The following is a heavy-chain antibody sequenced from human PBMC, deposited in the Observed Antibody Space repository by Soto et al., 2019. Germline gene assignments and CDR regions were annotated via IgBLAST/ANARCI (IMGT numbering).Heavy chain of an antibody. D-gene: IGHD3-10*01. CDR1: GFTFKESP. J-gene: IGHJ4*02. CDR2: ISDTGAST. V-gene: IGHV3-23*01. CDR3: AKGRGSAWAWYFDN. Sequence: GGLLRLDCSASGFTFKESPMNWVRQAPGKGLEWVASISDTGASTWYAESVRGRLSISRDNSKNTLYLQMNSLRGEDTALYYCAKGRGSAWAWYFDNWGQGTLVTVSS.